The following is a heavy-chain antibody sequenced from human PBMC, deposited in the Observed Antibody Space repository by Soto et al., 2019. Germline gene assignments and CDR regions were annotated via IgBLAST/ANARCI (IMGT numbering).Heavy chain of an antibody. V-gene: IGHV5-51*01. Sequence: GESLKISCKGSGYSFTSYWIGWVRQMPGKGLEWMGIIYPGDSDTRYSPSFQGQVTISADKSISTAYLQWSSLKASDTAMYYCAREIAAAGTSVWFDPWGQGALVTVSS. CDR2: IYPGDSDT. D-gene: IGHD6-13*01. J-gene: IGHJ5*02. CDR1: GYSFTSYW. CDR3: AREIAAAGTSVWFDP.